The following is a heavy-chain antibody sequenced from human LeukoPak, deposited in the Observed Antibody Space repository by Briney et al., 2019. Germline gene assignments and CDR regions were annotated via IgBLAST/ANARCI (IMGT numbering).Heavy chain of an antibody. J-gene: IGHJ4*02. CDR1: GFTFSSYG. V-gene: IGHV3-30*02. CDR3: ARDLSSYSSGWYGY. Sequence: PGGSLRLSCATSGFTFSSYGMHWVRQAPGKGLEYVAFIRYDGSNKYYADSVKGRFTISRDNSKNTLYLQMNSLRAEDTAVYYCARDLSSYSSGWYGYWGQGTLVTVSS. CDR2: IRYDGSNK. D-gene: IGHD6-19*01.